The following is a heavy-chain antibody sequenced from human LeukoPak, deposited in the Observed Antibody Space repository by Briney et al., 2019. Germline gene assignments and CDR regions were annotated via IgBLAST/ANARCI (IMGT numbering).Heavy chain of an antibody. Sequence: ASVKVSCKASGYTFTSYDINWVRQATGQGLEWMGWMNLNSGNTGYAQKFQGRVTMTRNTSISTAYMELSSLRSEDTAVYYCAREDYYGSGSYYYYYYMDVWGKGTTVTVSS. CDR3: AREDYYGSGSYYYYYYMDV. D-gene: IGHD3-10*01. J-gene: IGHJ6*03. CDR1: GYTFTSYD. CDR2: MNLNSGNT. V-gene: IGHV1-8*01.